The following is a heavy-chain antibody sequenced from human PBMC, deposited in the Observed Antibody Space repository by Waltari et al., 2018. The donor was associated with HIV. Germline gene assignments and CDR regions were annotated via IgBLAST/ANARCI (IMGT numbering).Heavy chain of an antibody. CDR2: IIPLLGRT. Sequence: QVQLLQSGAEVKKPGSSVKVSCKASGGTFTSWVRQAPGQGLVWLGGIIPLLGRTKYAQKFMGRVSITAYEVTSTVYLELTSLSSEDTAVYFCARDGDHSSSGYLASWGQGALVTVSS. CDR3: ARDGDHSSSGYLAS. V-gene: IGHV1-69*11. D-gene: IGHD3-22*01. J-gene: IGHJ4*02. CDR1: GGTFTS.